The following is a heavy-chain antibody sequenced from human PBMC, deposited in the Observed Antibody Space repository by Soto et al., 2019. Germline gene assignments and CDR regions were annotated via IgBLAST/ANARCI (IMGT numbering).Heavy chain of an antibody. V-gene: IGHV3-66*01. CDR1: GFSVSNNY. Sequence: EVQLVESGGGLVQPGGSLRLSCAASGFSVSNNYMSWVRQAPGKGLEWVSVIYSGGSTYYADSVKGRFTISRDNSKNTLYLQMNSLSAEDTAVYYCTRDQEAAARLGYWGQGTLVTVSS. CDR2: IYSGGST. D-gene: IGHD6-6*01. J-gene: IGHJ4*02. CDR3: TRDQEAAARLGY.